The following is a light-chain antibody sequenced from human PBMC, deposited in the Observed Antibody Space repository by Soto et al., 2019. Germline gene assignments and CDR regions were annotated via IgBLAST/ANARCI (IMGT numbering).Light chain of an antibody. CDR3: QQRSNQIT. CDR1: QSVSSY. Sequence: EIVLTQSPATLSLSPGERATLSCRASQSVSSYLAWYQQKPGQAPRLLIYDASNSATGSPTWFSGSGSGTDFTLTISSLEPEDFAVYYCQQRSNQITFGQGTRLEIK. J-gene: IGKJ5*01. CDR2: DAS. V-gene: IGKV3-11*01.